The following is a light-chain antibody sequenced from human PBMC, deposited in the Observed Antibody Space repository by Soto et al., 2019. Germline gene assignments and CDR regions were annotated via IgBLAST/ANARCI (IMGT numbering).Light chain of an antibody. CDR1: QSISSW. CDR2: RAS. CDR3: QHYINYSWT. Sequence: DIQMTQSPSTLSASVGDRVTITCRASQSISSWLAWYQQKPGKAPKLLIYRASSLESGVPSRFSGSGSGTEFNLTINSLQADAFATYYCQHYINYSWTFGQGTKVVSK. J-gene: IGKJ1*01. V-gene: IGKV1-5*03.